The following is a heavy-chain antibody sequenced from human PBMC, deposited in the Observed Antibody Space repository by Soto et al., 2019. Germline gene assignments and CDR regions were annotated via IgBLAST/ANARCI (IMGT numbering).Heavy chain of an antibody. CDR2: INPSGGST. CDR3: ARGNYDILTGYQAPFDY. V-gene: IGHV1-46*03. CDR1: GYTFTSYY. Sequence: QVQLVQSGAEVKKPGASVKVSCKASGYTFTSYYMHWVRQAPGQGLEWMGIINPSGGSTSYAQKCQGRVTMTRDTSTSTVYMELSSLRSEDTAVYYCARGNYDILTGYQAPFDYWGQGTLVTVSS. D-gene: IGHD3-9*01. J-gene: IGHJ4*02.